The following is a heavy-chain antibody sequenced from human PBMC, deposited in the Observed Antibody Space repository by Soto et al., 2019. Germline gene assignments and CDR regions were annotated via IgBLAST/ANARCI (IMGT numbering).Heavy chain of an antibody. V-gene: IGHV4-39*01. CDR1: GGSISSSSYY. CDR3: ARVRDTGMDAPEY. D-gene: IGHD5-18*01. J-gene: IGHJ4*02. CDR2: IYYTGST. Sequence: SETLSLTCTVSGGSISSSSYYWGWIRQPPGRGLEWIASIYYTGSTYYNPSVSSRVTTSVDSPKNQFSLNLASVSAADTAIYYCARVRDTGMDAPEYWGQGTLVTVSS.